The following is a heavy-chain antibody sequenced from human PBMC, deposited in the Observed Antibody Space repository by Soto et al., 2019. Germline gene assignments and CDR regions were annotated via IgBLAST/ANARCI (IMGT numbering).Heavy chain of an antibody. Sequence: QVQLVQSGAEVKKPGSSVKVSCKASGGTLNNFAVSWVRQAPGQGLEWMGGIVRLFGTANYAQKFQGRVTITSDESTRTAYMELRNLTSQDTAIYYCAISGNSRVYFDLWGRGTLVTVSS. V-gene: IGHV1-69*01. CDR1: GGTLNNFA. D-gene: IGHD1-26*01. CDR3: AISGNSRVYFDL. CDR2: IVRLFGTA. J-gene: IGHJ2*01.